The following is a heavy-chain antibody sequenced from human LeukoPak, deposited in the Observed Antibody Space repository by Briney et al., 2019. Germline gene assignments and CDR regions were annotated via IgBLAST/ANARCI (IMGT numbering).Heavy chain of an antibody. V-gene: IGHV4-38-2*02. J-gene: IGHJ4*02. CDR2: IYHSGST. Sequence: SETLSLTCTVSGYSISSGYYWGWIRQPPGKGLEWIGSIYHSGSTYYNPSLKSRVTISVDTSKNQFSLKLSSVTAADTAVYYCARVKAAAGKGDYWGQGTLVTVSS. CDR3: ARVKAAAGKGDY. D-gene: IGHD6-13*01. CDR1: GYSISSGYY.